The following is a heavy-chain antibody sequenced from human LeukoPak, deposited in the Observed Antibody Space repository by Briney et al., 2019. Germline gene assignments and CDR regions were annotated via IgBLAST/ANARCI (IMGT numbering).Heavy chain of an antibody. CDR2: IIPIFGTA. J-gene: IGHJ4*02. CDR3: ARGLKWELYY. Sequence: SVTVSCTASGGTFSSYAISWVRQAPGQGLEWMGGIIPIFGTANYAQKFQGRVTITADESTSTAYMELSSLRSEDTAVYYCARGLKWELYYWGQGTLVTVSS. D-gene: IGHD1-26*01. CDR1: GGTFSSYA. V-gene: IGHV1-69*13.